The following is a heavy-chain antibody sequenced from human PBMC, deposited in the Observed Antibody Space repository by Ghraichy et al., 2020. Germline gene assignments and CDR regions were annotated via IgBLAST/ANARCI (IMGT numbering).Heavy chain of an antibody. D-gene: IGHD2-15*01. CDR3: AINRIYYYYYMDV. J-gene: IGHJ6*03. CDR1: GGSISSSSYY. V-gene: IGHV4-39*01. Sequence: SQTLSLTCTVSGGSISSSSYYWGWIRQPPGKGLEWIGSIYYSGSTYYNPSLKSRVTISVDTSKNQFSLKLSSVTAADTAVYYCAINRIYYYYYMDVWGKGTTVTVSS. CDR2: IYYSGST.